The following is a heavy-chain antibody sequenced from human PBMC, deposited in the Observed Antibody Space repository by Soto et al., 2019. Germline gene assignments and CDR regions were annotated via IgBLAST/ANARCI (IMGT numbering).Heavy chain of an antibody. D-gene: IGHD6-19*01. Sequence: QLQLQESGSGLVKPSQTLSLTCAVSGGSTSSGGYSWSWLRPPPGEGLEWIGYISHSGSTYYHPSLKSRGTISVDTSKNQFSLRLSSVTAAATAVSYCARGGLLPDYWGQGTLVTVSS. J-gene: IGHJ4*02. CDR1: GGSTSSGGYS. CDR3: ARGGLLPDY. V-gene: IGHV4-30-2*01. CDR2: ISHSGST.